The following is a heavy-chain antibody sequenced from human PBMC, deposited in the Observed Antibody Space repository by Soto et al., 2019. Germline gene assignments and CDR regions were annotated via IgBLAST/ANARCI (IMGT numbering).Heavy chain of an antibody. CDR2: ISSSGTTI. CDR3: AREGSDPYYYYGLDV. J-gene: IGHJ6*02. Sequence: PGGSLRLSCGASEFTFSKYSMNWVRQAPGKGLEWISYISSSGTTIYDADSVKGRFTISRDNAKNSLYLHMNGLRDEDTAVYYCAREGSDPYYYYGLDVWGQGTTVTVSS. CDR1: EFTFSKYS. V-gene: IGHV3-48*02.